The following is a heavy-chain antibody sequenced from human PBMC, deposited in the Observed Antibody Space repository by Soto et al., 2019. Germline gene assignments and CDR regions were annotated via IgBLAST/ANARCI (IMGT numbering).Heavy chain of an antibody. Sequence: PGESLKISCKGSGYSFTSYWISWVRQMPGKVLEWMGRIDPSDSYTNYSPSFQGHVTISADKSISTAYLQWSSLKASDTAMYYCAVARYCSGGSCSYYYYGMDVWGQGXTVTVYS. V-gene: IGHV5-10-1*01. CDR3: AVARYCSGGSCSYYYYGMDV. CDR2: IDPSDSYT. J-gene: IGHJ6*02. CDR1: GYSFTSYW. D-gene: IGHD2-15*01.